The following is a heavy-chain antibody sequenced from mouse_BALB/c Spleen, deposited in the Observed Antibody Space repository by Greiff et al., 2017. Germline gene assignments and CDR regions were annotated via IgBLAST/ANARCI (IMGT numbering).Heavy chain of an antibody. D-gene: IGHD2-4*01. CDR2: INPSSGYT. V-gene: IGHV1S26*01. J-gene: IGHJ3*01. CDR3: ASRDYDAFAY. CDR1: GYTFTSYT. Sequence: QVQLQQPGSELVRPGASVKLSCKASGYTFTSYTMHWVKQRPGQGLEWIGYINPSSGYTNYNQKFKDKATLTADKSSSTAYMQLSSLTSEDSAVYYCASRDYDAFAYWGQGTLVTVSA.